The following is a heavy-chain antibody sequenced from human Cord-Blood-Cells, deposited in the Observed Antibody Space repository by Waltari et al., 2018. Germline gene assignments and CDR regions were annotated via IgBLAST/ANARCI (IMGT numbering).Heavy chain of an antibody. CDR1: GGSFSGYY. D-gene: IGHD2-21*02. CDR3: ARRHYTVVTPFDY. J-gene: IGHJ4*02. Sequence: QVQLQQWGAGLLKPSETLSLTCAVYGGSFSGYYWSWIRQPPGKGLEWIGEINHSGSTNYNPSLKSRVTISVDTSKNQFSLKLSSVTAADTAVYYCARRHYTVVTPFDYWGQGTLFTV. V-gene: IGHV4-34*01. CDR2: INHSGST.